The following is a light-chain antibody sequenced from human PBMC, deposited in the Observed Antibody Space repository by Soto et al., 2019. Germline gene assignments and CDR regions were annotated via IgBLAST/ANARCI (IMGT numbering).Light chain of an antibody. CDR2: TAS. Sequence: DIKMTQSPSSLSASVGDRVTITCRASQYISNYLNWYQQKSGTAPKLLIHTASTLQSGVPSRFSGRGAGSDFTLTISSVQPDDFAIYFCQQSYSTPPTFGQWTTLEIK. V-gene: IGKV1-39*01. CDR3: QQSYSTPPT. J-gene: IGKJ2*01. CDR1: QYISNY.